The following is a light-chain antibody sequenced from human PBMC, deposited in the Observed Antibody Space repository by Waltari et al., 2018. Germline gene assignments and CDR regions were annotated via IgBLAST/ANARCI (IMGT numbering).Light chain of an antibody. Sequence: VMTQSPATLFVSPGEGATLSCRASQSISRHVAWYNQKPGQAPRLLIFDASARATGSPARFSVSGSGTEFTLTISSLRSEDVGVYYCQQYNNWPPLTFGGGTKVEIK. J-gene: IGKJ4*01. CDR3: QQYNNWPPLT. CDR2: DAS. V-gene: IGKV3D-15*01. CDR1: QSISRH.